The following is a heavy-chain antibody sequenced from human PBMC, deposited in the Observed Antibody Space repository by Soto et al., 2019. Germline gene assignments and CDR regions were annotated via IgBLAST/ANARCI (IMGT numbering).Heavy chain of an antibody. CDR2: ISSSSSYT. CDR3: ARDRVGLWFPFDY. J-gene: IGHJ4*02. D-gene: IGHD3-10*01. CDR1: GFTFSDYY. Sequence: PGGSLRLSCAASGFTFSDYYMSWIRQAPGKGLEWVSYISSSSSYTNYADSVKGRFTISRDNAKNSLYLQMNSLRAEDTAVYYCARDRVGLWFPFDYWGQGTLVTVSS. V-gene: IGHV3-11*05.